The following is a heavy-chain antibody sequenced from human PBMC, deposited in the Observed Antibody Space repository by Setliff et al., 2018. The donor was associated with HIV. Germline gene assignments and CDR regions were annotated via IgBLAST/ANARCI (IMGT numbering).Heavy chain of an antibody. CDR2: IKTDGSET. CDR1: GFTFSLYW. V-gene: IGHV3-7*01. J-gene: IGHJ3*02. Sequence: GGSLRLSCAASGFTFSLYWMSWVRQAPGLGLEWVANIKTDGSETHFADSVKGRFTISRDNTKNSLYLQMNSLRAEDTAVYYCARSLYDSSMNVIWGQGTMVTVSS. CDR3: ARSLYDSSMNVI. D-gene: IGHD3-22*01.